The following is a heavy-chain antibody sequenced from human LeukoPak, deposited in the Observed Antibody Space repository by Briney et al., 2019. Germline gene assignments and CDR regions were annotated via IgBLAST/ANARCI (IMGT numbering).Heavy chain of an antibody. D-gene: IGHD5-18*01. V-gene: IGHV3-33*01. CDR2: IWYDGTNK. CDR1: GFSSSSYG. CDR3: ARDQRGFSYSKYYFDY. Sequence: GRSLRLSCAASGFSSSSYGMHWVRQAPGKGLEWVAVIWYDGTNKYYADSVKGRFTISRDNSKNTLYLQMNSLRAEDTAVYYCARDQRGFSYSKYYFDYWGQGTLVTVSS. J-gene: IGHJ4*02.